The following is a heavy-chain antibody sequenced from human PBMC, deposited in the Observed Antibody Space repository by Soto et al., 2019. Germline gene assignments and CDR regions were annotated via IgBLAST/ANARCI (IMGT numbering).Heavy chain of an antibody. Sequence: QVQLQQWGAGLLKPSETLSLTCAVYGGSFSGYYWNWIRPPPGKGPEWIGEINHSGSTNYNPSLKSRVTISVDTSKNQFSLKLSSVTAADTAVYYCARGWGRIFDYWGQGTLVTVSS. V-gene: IGHV4-34*01. CDR3: ARGWGRIFDY. CDR1: GGSFSGYY. CDR2: INHSGST. D-gene: IGHD7-27*01. J-gene: IGHJ4*02.